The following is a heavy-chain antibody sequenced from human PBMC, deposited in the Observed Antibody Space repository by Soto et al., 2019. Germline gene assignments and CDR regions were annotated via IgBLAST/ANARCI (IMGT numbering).Heavy chain of an antibody. CDR3: ARDRAYSGSPRNYYYGMDV. J-gene: IGHJ6*02. V-gene: IGHV1-69*13. CDR2: IIPIFGTA. CDR1: GGTFSSYA. Sequence: GASVKVSCKASGGTFSSYASSWVRQAPGQGLEWMGGIIPIFGTANYAQKFQGRVTITADESTSTAYMELSSLRSEDTAVYYCARDRAYSGSPRNYYYGMDVWGQGTTVTVSS. D-gene: IGHD6-6*01.